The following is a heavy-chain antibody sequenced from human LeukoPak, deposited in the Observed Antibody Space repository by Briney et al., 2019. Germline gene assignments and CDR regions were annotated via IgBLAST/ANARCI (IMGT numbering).Heavy chain of an antibody. Sequence: ASVKVSCKTSGYSFPNYGISWVRQAPGQGLEWMGWISAYNGNTNFVQKFQGRVTMTTDTSTSTAYMELRSLRSDDTAVHYCARGGVSNSWYRTPDYWGQGTLVTVSS. D-gene: IGHD2-2*01. J-gene: IGHJ4*02. CDR1: GYSFPNYG. CDR3: ARGGVSNSWYRTPDY. CDR2: ISAYNGNT. V-gene: IGHV1-18*01.